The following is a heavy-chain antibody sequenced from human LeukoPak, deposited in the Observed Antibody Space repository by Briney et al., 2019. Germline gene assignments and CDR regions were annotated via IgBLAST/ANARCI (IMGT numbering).Heavy chain of an antibody. CDR1: GFTFDDYA. J-gene: IGHJ4*02. V-gene: IGHV3-9*03. CDR2: ISWNSGTI. CDR3: AKDKNLLWFGELSAFDY. Sequence: GGSLRLSCAASGFTFDDYAMHWVRQAPGKGLEWVSGISWNSGTIGYADSVKGRFTISRDNAKNSLYLQMNSLRAEDMALYYCAKDKNLLWFGELSAFDYWGQGTLVTVSS. D-gene: IGHD3-10*01.